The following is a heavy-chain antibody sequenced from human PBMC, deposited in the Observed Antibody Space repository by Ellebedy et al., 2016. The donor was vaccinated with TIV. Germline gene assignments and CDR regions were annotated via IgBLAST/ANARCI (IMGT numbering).Heavy chain of an antibody. V-gene: IGHV1-2*06. CDR3: ARAYYYDSIAYYFDS. CDR1: GGIFRNYA. J-gene: IGHJ4*02. D-gene: IGHD3-22*01. Sequence: ASVKVSCKASGGIFRNYAISWVRQAPGQGLEWMGRINPNSGDTTYAQKFLGRVTLTRDTSISTAYMGLSRLRSDDTAIYYCARAYYYDSIAYYFDSWGQGTLVTVSP. CDR2: INPNSGDT.